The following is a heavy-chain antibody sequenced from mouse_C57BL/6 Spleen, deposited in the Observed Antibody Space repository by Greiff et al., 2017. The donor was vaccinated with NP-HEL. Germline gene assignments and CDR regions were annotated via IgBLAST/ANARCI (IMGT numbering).Heavy chain of an antibody. J-gene: IGHJ1*03. V-gene: IGHV1-54*01. D-gene: IGHD1-1*01. CDR1: GYAFTNYL. Sequence: QVQLKQSGAELVRPGTSVKVSCKASGYAFTNYLIEWVKQRPGQGLEWIGVINPGSGGTNYNEKFKGKATLTADKSSSTAYMQLSSLTSEDSAVYFCARRGYYYGSNHWYFDVWGTGTTVTVSS. CDR2: INPGSGGT. CDR3: ARRGYYYGSNHWYFDV.